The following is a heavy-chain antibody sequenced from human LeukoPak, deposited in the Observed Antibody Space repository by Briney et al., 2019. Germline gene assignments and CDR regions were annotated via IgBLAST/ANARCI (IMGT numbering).Heavy chain of an antibody. CDR1: GFTYSSYW. D-gene: IGHD3-10*01. J-gene: IGHJ4*02. Sequence: GGSLRLSCVASGFTYSSYWMHWVRQAPGKGLVWVSRINSDGSSTGYADSVKGRFTISRDNAKSTLYLQMNSLRVEDTAVYYCGGSGSSEDYWGQGTLVTVSS. CDR3: GGSGSSEDY. CDR2: INSDGSST. V-gene: IGHV3-74*01.